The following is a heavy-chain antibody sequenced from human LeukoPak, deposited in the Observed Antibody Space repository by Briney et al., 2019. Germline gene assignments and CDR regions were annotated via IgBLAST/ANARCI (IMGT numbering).Heavy chain of an antibody. CDR2: IYYSGST. CDR1: GGSISSYY. V-gene: IGHV4-59*01. Sequence: SETLSLTCTVSGGSISSYYWSWIRQPPGKGLEWIGYIYYSGSTNYNPSLKSRVTISVDTSKNQFSLKLSSVTAADTAVYYCARLEREYSSGWYGPIGFDPWGQGTLVTVSS. CDR3: ARLEREYSSGWYGPIGFDP. D-gene: IGHD6-19*01. J-gene: IGHJ5*02.